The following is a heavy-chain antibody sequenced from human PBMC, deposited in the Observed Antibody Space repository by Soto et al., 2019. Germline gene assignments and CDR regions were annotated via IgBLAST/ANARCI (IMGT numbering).Heavy chain of an antibody. V-gene: IGHV3-74*01. CDR1: GFTFSSYL. J-gene: IGHJ4*02. CDR3: ARETNAVVSCDS. CDR2: INSDGSGA. Sequence: EVPLLESGGGLVQPGGSLRLSCAASGFTFSSYLMHWVRQAPEKGLVWVARINSDGSGASYADSVKGRFTISRDNAKNTLYLHMSTLRAEDTALYYCARETNAVVSCDSWGQGTLVTVSS.